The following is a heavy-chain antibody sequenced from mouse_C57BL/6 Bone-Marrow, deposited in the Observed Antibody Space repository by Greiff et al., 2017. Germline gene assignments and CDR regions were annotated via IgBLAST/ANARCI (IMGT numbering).Heavy chain of an antibody. Sequence: EVMLVESGGGLVQSGRSLRLSCATSGFTFSDFYMEWVRQAPGKGLEWIAASRNKANDYTTEYSASVKGRFIVSRDTSQSILYLQMNALRAEDTAIYYCAREDYLYAMGYWGQGTSVTVSS. CDR2: SRNKANDYTT. CDR3: AREDYLYAMGY. V-gene: IGHV7-1*01. CDR1: GFTFSDFY. D-gene: IGHD1-1*02. J-gene: IGHJ4*01.